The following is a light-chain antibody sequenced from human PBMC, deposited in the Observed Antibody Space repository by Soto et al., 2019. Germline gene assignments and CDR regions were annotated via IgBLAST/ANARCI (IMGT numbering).Light chain of an antibody. J-gene: IGKJ1*01. CDR3: QQYHSYSWT. V-gene: IGKV3-15*01. CDR2: RTS. Sequence: EIVMTQSPATLSVSPGERATLSCRASQSISSNLAWYQQKPGQAPRLLMFRTSSRATGFPARFSGSGSGTDFTLTISSLQPDDFATYYCQQYHSYSWTFGQGTKV. CDR1: QSISSN.